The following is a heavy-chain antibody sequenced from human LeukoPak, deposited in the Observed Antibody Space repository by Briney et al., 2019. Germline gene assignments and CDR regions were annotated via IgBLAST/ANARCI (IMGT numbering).Heavy chain of an antibody. CDR2: ISGSGGST. CDR3: AKALSTVTTSGYFDY. Sequence: PGGSLRLSCAASGFTFSSYAMSWVRQAPGKGLEWVSAISGSGGSTYYADSVKGRFTISRDNSKNALYLQMNSLRAEDTAVYYCAKALSTVTTSGYFDYWGQGTLVTVSS. D-gene: IGHD4-17*01. J-gene: IGHJ4*02. CDR1: GFTFSSYA. V-gene: IGHV3-23*01.